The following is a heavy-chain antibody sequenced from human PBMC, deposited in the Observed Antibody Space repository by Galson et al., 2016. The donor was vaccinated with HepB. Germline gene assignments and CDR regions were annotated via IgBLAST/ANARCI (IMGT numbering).Heavy chain of an antibody. CDR1: GGSISSYS. CDR3: ARSVNFWSGYSPYYFDF. Sequence: SETLSLTCTVSGGSISSYSWTWIRQPPGKGLEWIGYINYSGNTNYSPSLKSRVTISVDTSKNQFSLKLSSVTAADTAVYYCARSVNFWSGYSPYYFDFWGQGTLVTVSS. J-gene: IGHJ4*02. V-gene: IGHV4-59*08. CDR2: INYSGNT. D-gene: IGHD3-3*01.